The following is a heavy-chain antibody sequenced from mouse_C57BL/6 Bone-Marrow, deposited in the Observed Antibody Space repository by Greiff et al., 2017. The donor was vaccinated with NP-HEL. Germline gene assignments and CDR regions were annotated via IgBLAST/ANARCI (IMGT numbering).Heavy chain of an antibody. J-gene: IGHJ4*01. Sequence: VKLKQPGAELVKPGASVKMSCKASGYTFTSYWITWVKQRPGQGLEWIGDIYPGSGSTNYNEKFKSKATLTVDTSSSTAYMQLSSLTSEDSAVYYCARRGLLRYYYAMDYWGQGTSVTVSS. CDR1: GYTFTSYW. D-gene: IGHD1-1*01. CDR3: ARRGLLRYYYAMDY. V-gene: IGHV1-55*01. CDR2: IYPGSGST.